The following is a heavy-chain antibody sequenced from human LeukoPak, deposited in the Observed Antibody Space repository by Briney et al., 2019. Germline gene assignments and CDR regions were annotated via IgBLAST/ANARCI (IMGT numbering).Heavy chain of an antibody. Sequence: PGGSLRLSCTASGMMFSSYEMFWVRQAPGKGLHWISYISSSGNTRKYADSVKGRFTISRDNAKKSLQLEMSGLRGDDSAIYYCASAMLASDSSGYYTSDYLEHWGQGTLVSVSS. CDR3: ASAMLASDSSGYYTSDYLEH. V-gene: IGHV3-48*03. CDR1: GMMFSSYE. D-gene: IGHD3-22*01. J-gene: IGHJ4*02. CDR2: ISSSGNTR.